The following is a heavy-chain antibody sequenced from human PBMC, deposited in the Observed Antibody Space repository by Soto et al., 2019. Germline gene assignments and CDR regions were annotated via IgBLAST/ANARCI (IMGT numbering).Heavy chain of an antibody. CDR2: ISGSGGST. V-gene: IGHV3-23*01. D-gene: IGHD2-21*02. CDR1: GVTFGSYA. Sequence: GGSPRLSCAASGVTFGSYAMSWFGQAPGKGLEWVSAISGSGGSTYYADSVKGRFTISRDNSKNTLYLQMTSLRAADTAVYYGSKRNPMDGYFFVVSCLGTRVS. CDR3: SKRNPMDGYFFVV. J-gene: IGHJ3*01.